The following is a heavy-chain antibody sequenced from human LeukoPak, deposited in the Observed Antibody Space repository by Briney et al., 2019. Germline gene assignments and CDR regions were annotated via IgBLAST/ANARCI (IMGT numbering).Heavy chain of an antibody. D-gene: IGHD6-13*01. Sequence: GASVRVSCKASGGTFSSYAISWVRQAPGQGLEWMGGIIPIFGTANYAQKFQGRVTITADESTSTAYMELSSLRSEDTAVYYCAREAAALGSLDYWGQGTLVTVSS. CDR1: GGTFSSYA. CDR2: IIPIFGTA. J-gene: IGHJ4*02. CDR3: AREAAALGSLDY. V-gene: IGHV1-69*01.